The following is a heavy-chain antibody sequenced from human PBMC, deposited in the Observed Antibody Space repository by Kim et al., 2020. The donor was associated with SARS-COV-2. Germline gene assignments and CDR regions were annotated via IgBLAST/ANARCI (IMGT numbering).Heavy chain of an antibody. D-gene: IGHD3-10*01. Sequence: YSPSLKSRLTITKDTSKNQVVLTMTNMDPVDTATYYCAHRRSPPASSYFQHWGQGTLVTVSS. CDR3: AHRRSPPASSYFQH. J-gene: IGHJ1*01. V-gene: IGHV2-5*01.